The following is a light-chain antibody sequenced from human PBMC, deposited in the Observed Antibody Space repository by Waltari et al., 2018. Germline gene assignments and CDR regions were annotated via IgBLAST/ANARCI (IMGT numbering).Light chain of an antibody. CDR3: QQSYNLPFT. V-gene: IGKV1-39*01. J-gene: IGKJ4*01. CDR1: QSISTF. CDR2: AAS. Sequence: QMTQSPPSRFASVGGSVTITCRASQSISTFLNWYQQKPGKAPKLLIYAASSLHSGVPSRFSGSGSGTDFTLSISSLQREDFATYYCQQSYNLPFTFGGGTKVEIK.